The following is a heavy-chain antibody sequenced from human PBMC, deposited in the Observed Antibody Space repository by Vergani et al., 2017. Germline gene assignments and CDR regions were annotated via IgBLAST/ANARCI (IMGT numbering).Heavy chain of an antibody. V-gene: IGHV4-61*08. CDR3: ARDQGSGSYRDAFDI. CDR2: IYYSGST. Sequence: QLQLQESGPGLVKPSGTLSLTCTVSGGSISSHGYYWGWIRQSPGKGLEWIGYIYYSGSTNYSPSLKSRVTISVDTSKNQFSLKLSSVTAADTAVYYCARDQGSGSYRDAFDIWGQGTMVTVSS. CDR1: GGSISSHGYY. J-gene: IGHJ3*02. D-gene: IGHD1-26*01.